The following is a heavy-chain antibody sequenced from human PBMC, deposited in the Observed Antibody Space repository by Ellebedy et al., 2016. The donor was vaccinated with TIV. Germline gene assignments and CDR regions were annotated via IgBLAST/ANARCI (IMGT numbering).Heavy chain of an antibody. V-gene: IGHV1-69*13. D-gene: IGHD3-10*01. J-gene: IGHJ1*01. Sequence: SVKVSCKASGGTSNNYAINWVRQAPGQGLEWMGGIIPIFSTPNYAQKFQDRVTITADESTSTTYMALSSLRAEDTAVYYCAKGQQPFYDSATYWADVWGQGTLVTVSS. CDR1: GGTSNNYA. CDR2: IIPIFSTP. CDR3: AKGQQPFYDSATYWADV.